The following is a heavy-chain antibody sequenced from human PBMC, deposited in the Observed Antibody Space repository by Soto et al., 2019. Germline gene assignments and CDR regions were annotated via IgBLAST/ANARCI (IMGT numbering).Heavy chain of an antibody. V-gene: IGHV3-30-3*01. CDR1: GFTFSSYA. CDR3: AGERIYGDYLYWYFDS. J-gene: IGHJ2*01. CDR2: ISYDGSNK. Sequence: QVQLVESGGGVVQPGRSLRLSCAASGFTFSSYAMHWVRQAPGKGLEWVAVISYDGSNKYYADSVKGRFTISRDNSKNALYMNMKRLRADDMGVYYCAGERIYGDYLYWYFDSWGRGTLVTVS. D-gene: IGHD4-17*01.